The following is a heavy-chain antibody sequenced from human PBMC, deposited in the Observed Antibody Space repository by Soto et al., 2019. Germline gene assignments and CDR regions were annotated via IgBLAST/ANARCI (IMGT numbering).Heavy chain of an antibody. V-gene: IGHV3-48*03. CDR1: GFTFSSYG. J-gene: IGHJ6*02. Sequence: GGSLRLSCAASGFTFSSYGMNWVRQAPGQGLEWVSYISDSGGTVYYADSVKGRFTVSRDNAQNSVYLQMNSLRTEDTAVYYCARDLLHYDFWSGYSAYFYYGMDVWGPGTTVTVSS. CDR2: ISDSGGTV. CDR3: ARDLLHYDFWSGYSAYFYYGMDV. D-gene: IGHD3-3*01.